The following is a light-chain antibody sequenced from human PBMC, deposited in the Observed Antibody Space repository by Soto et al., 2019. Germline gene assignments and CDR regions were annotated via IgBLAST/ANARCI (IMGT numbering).Light chain of an antibody. CDR3: SSHTSGSTRV. Sequence: QSALTQPASVSGYPGQSIAISCTGTSSDVGGYDYVSWYQQRPDKAPKLMIYEVTKRPSGVSNRFSGSKSGNTASLTISGLQAEDEADYYCSSHTSGSTRVFGTGTKLTVL. CDR2: EVT. J-gene: IGLJ1*01. V-gene: IGLV2-14*01. CDR1: SSDVGGYDY.